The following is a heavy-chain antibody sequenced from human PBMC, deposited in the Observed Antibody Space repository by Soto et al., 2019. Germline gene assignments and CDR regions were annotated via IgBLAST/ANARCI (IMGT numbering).Heavy chain of an antibody. Sequence: ASVKVSCKASGYTFTKYYIHWVRQAPGQGLEWMGGVNPSSGTTSYAQKFQGRVTMTRNTSISTAYMELSSLRSEDTAVYYCAIYCTNGVCYPEVFDYWGQGTLVTVSS. D-gene: IGHD2-8*01. CDR3: AIYCTNGVCYPEVFDY. V-gene: IGHV1-8*01. CDR1: GYTFTKYY. J-gene: IGHJ4*02. CDR2: VNPSSGTT.